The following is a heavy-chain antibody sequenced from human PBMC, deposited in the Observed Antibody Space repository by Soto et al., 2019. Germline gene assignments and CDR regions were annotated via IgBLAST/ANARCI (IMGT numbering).Heavy chain of an antibody. D-gene: IGHD4-17*01. CDR1: GFTFSSYA. CDR3: AREYGDTNPYYFDY. V-gene: IGHV3-30-3*01. CDR2: ISYDGSNK. Sequence: QVQLVEPGGGVVQPGRSLRLSCAASGFTFSSYAMHWVRQAPGKGLEWVAVISYDGSNKYYADSVKGRFTISRDNSKNTLYLQMNSLRAEDTAVYYCAREYGDTNPYYFDYWGQGTLVTVSS. J-gene: IGHJ4*02.